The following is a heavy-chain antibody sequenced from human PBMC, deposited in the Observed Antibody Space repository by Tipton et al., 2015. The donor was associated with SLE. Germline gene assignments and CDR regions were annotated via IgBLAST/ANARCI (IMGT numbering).Heavy chain of an antibody. D-gene: IGHD3-22*01. CDR3: ARVFRDSPDAFDI. CDR2: IYYSGST. V-gene: IGHV4-39*07. Sequence: LRLSCTVSGGSISSSSYYWGWIRQPPGKGLEWIGSIYYSGSTYYNPSLKSRVTMSVDTSKNQFSLKLSSVTAADTAVYYCARVFRDSPDAFDIWGQGTMVTVSS. J-gene: IGHJ3*02. CDR1: GGSISSSSYY.